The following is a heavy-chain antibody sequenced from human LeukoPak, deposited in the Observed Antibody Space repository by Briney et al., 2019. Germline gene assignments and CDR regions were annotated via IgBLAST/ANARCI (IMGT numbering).Heavy chain of an antibody. V-gene: IGHV4-34*01. J-gene: IGHJ4*02. CDR3: ARGILFDYYFDS. CDR1: GGSFSGHY. D-gene: IGHD3-9*01. Sequence: SETLSLTCAVYGGSFSGHYWSWIRQSPGKGLEWIAEIHYSGATNYNPSLKSRVTISGDTSKNQVFLRMTSVTAADTALYYCARGILFDYYFDSWGQGTLVTASS. CDR2: IHYSGAT.